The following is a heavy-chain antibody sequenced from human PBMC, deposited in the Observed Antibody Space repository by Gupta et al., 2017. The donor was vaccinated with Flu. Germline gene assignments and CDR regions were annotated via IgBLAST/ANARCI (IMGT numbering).Heavy chain of an antibody. J-gene: IGHJ3*02. CDR2: ISSSGSTM. CDR3: ARRFGI. CDR1: GFLFSSYE. Sequence: VQLVESGGGLVQPGGSMRLSCAGLGFLFSSYEMNWVRQAPGKGLEWVSYISSSGSTMYYADSVKGRFTISRDNAKNSLYLQMNSLRLEDTAVYFCARRFGIWGQGTMVTVSS. V-gene: IGHV3-48*03.